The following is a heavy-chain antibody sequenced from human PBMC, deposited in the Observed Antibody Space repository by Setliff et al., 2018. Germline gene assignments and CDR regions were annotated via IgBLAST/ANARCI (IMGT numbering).Heavy chain of an antibody. D-gene: IGHD2-2*01. Sequence: ASETLSLTCTVSGGSISSGSYYWSWIRQPAGKGLEWIGHIYTSGSTNYNPSLKSRVTISVDTSKTQFSLKLSSVTAADTAVYYCARGVYCSSTSCSPGLNWFDPWGQGTLVTVSS. V-gene: IGHV4-61*09. CDR3: ARGVYCSSTSCSPGLNWFDP. CDR2: IYTSGST. J-gene: IGHJ5*02. CDR1: GGSISSGSYY.